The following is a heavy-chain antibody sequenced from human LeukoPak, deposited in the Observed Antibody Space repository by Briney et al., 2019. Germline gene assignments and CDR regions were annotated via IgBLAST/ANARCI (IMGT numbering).Heavy chain of an antibody. J-gene: IGHJ6*02. V-gene: IGHV1-2*02. D-gene: IGHD3-10*01. Sequence: ASVKVSCKASGYTFTGYYMHWVRQAPGQGLEWMGWINPNSGGTNYAQKFQGRVTLTRDTSISTAYMELSRLRSDDTAVYYCARDLQYYYGSGSSRFSYYYGMDVWGQGTTVTVSS. CDR2: INPNSGGT. CDR1: GYTFTGYY. CDR3: ARDLQYYYGSGSSRFSYYYGMDV.